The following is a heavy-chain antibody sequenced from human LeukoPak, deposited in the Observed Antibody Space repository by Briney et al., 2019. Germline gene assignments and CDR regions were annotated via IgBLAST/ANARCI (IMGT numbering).Heavy chain of an antibody. CDR3: VKVNRGWFDP. CDR2: LFYSGST. D-gene: IGHD3-22*01. J-gene: IGHJ5*02. Sequence: SETLSLTCTVSGGSISSNSYYWGWIRQPPGKGLEWVGSLFYSGSTFYNPSLKSRVTISVDTSKNQFSLRLSSVTAADTAVYYCVKVNRGWFDPWGQGTLVTVSS. CDR1: GGSISSNSYY. V-gene: IGHV4-39*01.